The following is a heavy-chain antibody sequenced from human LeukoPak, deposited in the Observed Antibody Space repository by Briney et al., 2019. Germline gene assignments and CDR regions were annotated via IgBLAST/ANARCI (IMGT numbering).Heavy chain of an antibody. CDR2: IIPIFGTA. V-gene: IGHV1-69*13. Sequence: ASVKVSCKASGGTFSSYAISWVRQAPGQGLEWMGGIIPIFGTANYAQKFQGRVTITADESTSTAYMELSSLRSEDTAAYYCAGGSGGWYFDYWGQGTLVTASS. J-gene: IGHJ4*02. CDR3: AGGSGGWYFDY. D-gene: IGHD6-19*01. CDR1: GGTFSSYA.